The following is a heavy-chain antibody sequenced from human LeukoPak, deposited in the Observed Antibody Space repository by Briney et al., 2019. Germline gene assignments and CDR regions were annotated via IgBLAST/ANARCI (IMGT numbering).Heavy chain of an antibody. D-gene: IGHD2-2*01. J-gene: IGHJ5*02. V-gene: IGHV4-61*02. CDR2: IYTSGST. CDR1: GGSISSGSYY. CDR3: ARDLVVVVPAATYNWFDP. Sequence: PSQTLSLTCTVSGGSISSGSYYWSWIRQPAGKGLKWSGRIYTSGSTNYNPSLKSRVTISVDTSKNQFSLKLSSVTAADTAVYYCARDLVVVVPAATYNWFDPWGQGTLVTVSS.